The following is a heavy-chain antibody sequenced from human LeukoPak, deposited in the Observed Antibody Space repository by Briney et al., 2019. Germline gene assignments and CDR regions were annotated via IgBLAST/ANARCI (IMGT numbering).Heavy chain of an antibody. Sequence: ASVKVSCKASGYTFTTFGVTWVRQAPRQGLEWMGWISAYNGDTNYAQKFRGRITMTTDTSTNTAYIDLRSLRSDDTAVYYCARDHSSSSQLLDYWGQGTLVTVSS. J-gene: IGHJ4*02. CDR2: ISAYNGDT. V-gene: IGHV1-18*01. CDR1: GYTFTTFG. D-gene: IGHD6-13*01. CDR3: ARDHSSSSQLLDY.